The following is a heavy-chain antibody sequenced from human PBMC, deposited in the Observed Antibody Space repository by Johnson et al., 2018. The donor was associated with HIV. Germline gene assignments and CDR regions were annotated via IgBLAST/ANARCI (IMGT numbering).Heavy chain of an antibody. D-gene: IGHD1-26*01. CDR3: AIRDAGGRDAFDI. J-gene: IGHJ3*02. V-gene: IGHV3-25*04. CDR2: VNPNGGST. Sequence: QLVESGGGVVRPGGSLRLSCAASGFTFSSYGMHWVRQAPGNGLELVGQVNPNGGSTYFKDSGKDRFNISRDNAKNTLHLQMNSLRAEDTAVYYCAIRDAGGRDAFDIWGQGTIVTVSS. CDR1: GFTFSSYG.